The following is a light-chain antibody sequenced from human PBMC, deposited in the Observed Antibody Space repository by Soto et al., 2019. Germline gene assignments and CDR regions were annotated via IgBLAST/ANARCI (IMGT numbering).Light chain of an antibody. CDR2: EAS. CDR3: QQYSRYPYA. Sequence: DTQVTQSPATLSAYVGDRVTITCRASQSLDTWLAWYQHKQGKAPKLLVYEASTSQNGVPSRFSGSGSGTEFTLTISSLQPDDVATYYCQQYSRYPYAFGQGTKLEIK. CDR1: QSLDTW. J-gene: IGKJ2*01. V-gene: IGKV1-5*03.